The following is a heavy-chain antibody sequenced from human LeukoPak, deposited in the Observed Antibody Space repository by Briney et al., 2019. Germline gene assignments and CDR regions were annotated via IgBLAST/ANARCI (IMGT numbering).Heavy chain of an antibody. CDR2: VSGGGTT. CDR3: AQEDSEGGPNWFDP. D-gene: IGHD1-14*01. V-gene: IGHV3-23*01. Sequence: GVSLRLSCAASGLTLSTYGMSWVRQAPGKGREWISAVSGGGTTSYADSVRGRFAISRDNSKNTLYLQMNSLRAEDTAVYYCAQEDSEGGPNWFDPWGQGALVTVSS. J-gene: IGHJ5*02. CDR1: GLTLSTYG.